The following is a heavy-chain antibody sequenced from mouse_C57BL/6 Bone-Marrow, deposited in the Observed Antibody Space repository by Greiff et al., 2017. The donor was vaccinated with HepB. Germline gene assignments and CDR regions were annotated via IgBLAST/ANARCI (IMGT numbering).Heavy chain of an antibody. D-gene: IGHD2-5*01. CDR1: GFTFSDYG. CDR2: ISNLAYSI. Sequence: EVMLVESGGGLVQPGGSLKLSCAASGFTFSDYGMAWVRQAPRKGPEWVAFISNLAYSIYYADTVTGRFTISRENAKNTLYLEMSSLRSEDTAMYYCARQSNYSFAYWGQGTLVTVSA. V-gene: IGHV5-15*04. CDR3: ARQSNYSFAY. J-gene: IGHJ3*01.